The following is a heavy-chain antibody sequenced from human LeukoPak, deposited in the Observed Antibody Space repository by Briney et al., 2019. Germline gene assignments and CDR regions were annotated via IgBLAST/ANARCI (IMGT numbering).Heavy chain of an antibody. CDR3: ARDTDTSGYYPDDY. V-gene: IGHV3-30-3*01. Sequence: PGGSLRLSCAASGFTLSSYAMHWVRQAPGKGLEWVAAISYDRSNKYYADSVKGRFTISRDDSMNTLYLQMSRLRAEDTAGYYCARDTDTSGYYPDDYWGQGALVTVSS. CDR2: ISYDRSNK. J-gene: IGHJ4*02. D-gene: IGHD3-22*01. CDR1: GFTLSSYA.